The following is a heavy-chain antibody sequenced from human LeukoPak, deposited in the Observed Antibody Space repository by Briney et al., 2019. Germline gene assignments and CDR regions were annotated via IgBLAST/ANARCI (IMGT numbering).Heavy chain of an antibody. CDR3: VREFYGP. V-gene: IGHV3-66*01. J-gene: IGHJ5*02. D-gene: IGHD4-17*01. CDR2: IYSGDTT. CDR1: GFTFSSYS. Sequence: PGGSLRLSCAASGFTFSSYSMNWVRQAPGRGLEWVSVIYSGDTTFYADSVKDRFTISRDNSKNTVYLQMNNLRGEDTAMYYCVREFYGPWGQGTLVTVSS.